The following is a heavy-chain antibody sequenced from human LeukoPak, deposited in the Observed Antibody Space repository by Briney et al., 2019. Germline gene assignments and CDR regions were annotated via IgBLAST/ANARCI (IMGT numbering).Heavy chain of an antibody. V-gene: IGHV3-30*15. CDR3: ARLTGWDNYYSYMDV. J-gene: IGHJ6*03. Sequence: DSVKGRFTISRDNSRNTLYLQMSSLRAEDTAVYYCARLTGWDNYYSYMDVWGKGTTVTVSS. D-gene: IGHD6-19*01.